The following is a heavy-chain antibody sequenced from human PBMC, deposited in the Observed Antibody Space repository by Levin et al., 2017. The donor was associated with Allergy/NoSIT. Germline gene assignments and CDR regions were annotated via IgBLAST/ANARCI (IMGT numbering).Heavy chain of an antibody. D-gene: IGHD1-1*01. J-gene: IGHJ4*01. CDR1: GFTFSTYG. Sequence: GGSLRLSCAAAGFTFSTYGMNWVRQAPGKGLEWVSYISGSSSYIYYADSVKGRFTISRDNAKDSLFLQINSLRAEDTAVYYCTRDLTNLNPADDYWGQGTLVTVSS. CDR3: TRDLTNLNPADDY. V-gene: IGHV3-21*01. CDR2: ISGSSSYI.